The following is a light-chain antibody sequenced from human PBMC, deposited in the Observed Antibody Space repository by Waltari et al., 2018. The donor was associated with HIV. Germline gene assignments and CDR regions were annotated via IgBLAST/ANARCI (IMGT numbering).Light chain of an antibody. Sequence: DIQMTQSPSSLTASIGDRVTITCRASESVSSSLAWYQQKPGKAPNLLIDRASTFESGVPSRFCGSGSWTEFTRTISSLQPDDFATYYGQQYISYPVTFGGGTKVEIK. J-gene: IGKJ4*01. CDR1: ESVSSS. CDR3: QQYISYPVT. CDR2: RAS. V-gene: IGKV1-5*03.